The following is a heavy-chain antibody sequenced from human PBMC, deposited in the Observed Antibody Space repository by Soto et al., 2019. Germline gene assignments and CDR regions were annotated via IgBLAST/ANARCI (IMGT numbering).Heavy chain of an antibody. CDR3: ATGPQYYYFWSGYPLPDV. Sequence: ASVKVYCKASGYTFTSYDINWVRQATGQGHGWMGWMNPNSGNTGYAQKFQGRVTMTRNTSISTAYMELSSLRSEDTAVYYCATGPQYYYFWSGYPLPDVWGKGTTVIVFS. J-gene: IGHJ6*04. CDR1: GYTFTSYD. V-gene: IGHV1-8*01. D-gene: IGHD3-3*01. CDR2: MNPNSGNT.